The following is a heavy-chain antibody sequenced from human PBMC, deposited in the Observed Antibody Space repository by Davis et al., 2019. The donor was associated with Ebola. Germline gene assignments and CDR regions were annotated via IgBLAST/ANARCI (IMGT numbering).Heavy chain of an antibody. Sequence: GESLKISCTVSGLPFTFYGFTWVRQASGKGLEWVSHINSGGGNILYADSVKGRFTISRDNAKDSLYLQMDSLRDEDTAVYYCARDPWDLWGQGTLVIVSS. CDR3: ARDPWDL. V-gene: IGHV3-48*02. CDR2: INSGGGNI. J-gene: IGHJ5*02. CDR1: GLPFTFYG.